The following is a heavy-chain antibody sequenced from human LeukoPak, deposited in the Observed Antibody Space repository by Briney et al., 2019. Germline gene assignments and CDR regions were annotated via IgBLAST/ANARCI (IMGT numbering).Heavy chain of an antibody. CDR2: ISTYNGNT. J-gene: IGHJ4*02. CDR1: VYTVHSYV. Sequence: ASVKVSCKASVYTVHSYVISGVRQAPGQGLEWMAWISTYNGNTNYALKVQGRATMTTDTSTSTAYMELRSLRSDDAAVYHGSRFLSYDFWSAYYFDYWGQGTLVTVSS. V-gene: IGHV1-18*01. D-gene: IGHD3-3*01. CDR3: SRFLSYDFWSAYYFDY.